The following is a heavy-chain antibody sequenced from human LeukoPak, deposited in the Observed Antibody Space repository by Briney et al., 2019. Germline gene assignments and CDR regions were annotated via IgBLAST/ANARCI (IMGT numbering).Heavy chain of an antibody. CDR3: ARESEWAALGYFDY. V-gene: IGHV4-4*07. CDR1: SGSISNSY. D-gene: IGHD3-3*01. CDR2: IYTSGST. J-gene: IGHJ4*02. Sequence: SETLSLTCTVSSGSISNSYWSWIRQPAGKGLEWIGRIYTSGSTNYNPSLKSRVTMSVDTSNNQFSLRVTSVTAADTAVYYCARESEWAALGYFDYWGQGTLVTVSS.